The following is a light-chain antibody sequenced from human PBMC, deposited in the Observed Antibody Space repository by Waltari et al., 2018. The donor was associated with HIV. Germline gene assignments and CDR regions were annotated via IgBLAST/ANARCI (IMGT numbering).Light chain of an antibody. CDR1: SSKFGNDF. Sequence: QSVLTQPPSVSAAPGQKLTISCSGHSSKFGNDFVSWYQHLPGAAPKLLIYYKEKRPSGISYRFSGSKSGTSAALGITGLQTGDKADYYCGTWDTSLGAGVFGGGTKPTVL. CDR3: GTWDTSLGAGV. J-gene: IGLJ3*02. V-gene: IGLV1-51*01. CDR2: YKE.